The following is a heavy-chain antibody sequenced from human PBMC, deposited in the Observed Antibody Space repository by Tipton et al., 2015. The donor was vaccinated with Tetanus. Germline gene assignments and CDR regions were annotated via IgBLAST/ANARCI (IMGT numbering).Heavy chain of an antibody. CDR1: GGSFSGYY. J-gene: IGHJ4*02. V-gene: IGHV4-34*01. CDR2: INYSGTT. Sequence: TLSLTCAVYGGSFSGYYWNWIRQPPGKGLEWIGEINYSGTTNYNPSLKSRVTMSVDTSKNHFSLQLSSMTAADTAVVFCARSFFDCSGYKIDNWGQGTLVTVSS. CDR3: ARSFFDCSGYKIDN. D-gene: IGHD2-15*01.